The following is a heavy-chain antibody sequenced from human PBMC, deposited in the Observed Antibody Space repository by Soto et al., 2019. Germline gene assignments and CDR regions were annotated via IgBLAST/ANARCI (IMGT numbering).Heavy chain of an antibody. CDR2: INAGNGNT. Sequence: ASVKVSCKASGYTFTSYAMHWVRQAPGQRLEWMGWINAGNGNTKYSQKFQGRVTITRDTSASTAYMELSSLRSEDTAVYYCARDRVAAAGTWWFDPWGQGTLVTSPQ. CDR1: GYTFTSYA. V-gene: IGHV1-3*01. D-gene: IGHD6-13*01. CDR3: ARDRVAAAGTWWFDP. J-gene: IGHJ5*02.